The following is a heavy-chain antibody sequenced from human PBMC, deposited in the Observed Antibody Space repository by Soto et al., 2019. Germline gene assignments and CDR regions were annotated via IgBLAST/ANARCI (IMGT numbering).Heavy chain of an antibody. D-gene: IGHD3-16*01. J-gene: IGHJ4*02. V-gene: IGHV3-23*01. CDR3: ARGGRDGYIWHY. CDR1: GFTFSSYA. CDR2: ISGSGGTI. Sequence: PGGSLRLSCAASGFTFSSYAMSWVRQAPGKGLEWVSAISGSGGTIYYADSVKGRFTISRDNAKNSLYLQMNSLRDEDTAVYYCARGGRDGYIWHYWGQGTLVTVSS.